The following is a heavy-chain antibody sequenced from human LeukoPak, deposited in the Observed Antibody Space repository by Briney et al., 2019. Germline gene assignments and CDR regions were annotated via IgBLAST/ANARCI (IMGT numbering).Heavy chain of an antibody. D-gene: IGHD2-15*01. CDR1: GFTFSVYW. CDR2: IKQDGSEK. CDR3: ARDTRGGGSFD. Sequence: GPLRLSCAASGFTFSVYWISWVRQGPGKGLEWVANIKQDGSEKYYVDSVKGRFTISRDNAKNSLYLQMNSLRAEDTAVYYCARDTRGGGSFDWGQGTLVTVSS. V-gene: IGHV3-7*01. J-gene: IGHJ4*02.